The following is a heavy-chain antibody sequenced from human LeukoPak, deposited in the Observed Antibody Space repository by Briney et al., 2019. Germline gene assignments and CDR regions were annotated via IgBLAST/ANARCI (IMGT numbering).Heavy chain of an antibody. CDR1: GFTFSSYA. CDR2: ISYDGSNK. Sequence: GGSLRLSCAASGFTFSSYAMHWVRQAPGKGLEWVAVISYDGSNKYYADSVKGRFTISRDNSKNTLYLQMNSLRAEDTAVYYCARDLDDYYDSSGYYSRGFDYWGQGTLVTVSS. V-gene: IGHV3-30-3*01. CDR3: ARDLDDYYDSSGYYSRGFDY. D-gene: IGHD3-22*01. J-gene: IGHJ4*02.